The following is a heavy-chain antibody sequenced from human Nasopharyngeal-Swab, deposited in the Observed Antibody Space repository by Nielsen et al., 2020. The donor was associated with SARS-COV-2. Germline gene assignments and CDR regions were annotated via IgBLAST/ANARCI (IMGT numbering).Heavy chain of an antibody. D-gene: IGHD6-19*01. V-gene: IGHV3-9*01. J-gene: IGHJ4*02. CDR3: AKGVVAVAGPFDY. CDR1: GFTFDDYA. CDR2: ISWNSGSI. Sequence: GGSLRLSCAASGFTFDDYAMHWVRQAPGKGLEWVSGISWNSGSIGYADSVKGRFTISRDNAKNSLYLQMNSLRAEDTALYYCAKGVVAVAGPFDYWGQGTLVTVSS.